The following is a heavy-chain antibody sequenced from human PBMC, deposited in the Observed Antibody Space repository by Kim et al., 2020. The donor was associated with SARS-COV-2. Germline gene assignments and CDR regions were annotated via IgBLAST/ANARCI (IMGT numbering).Heavy chain of an antibody. J-gene: IGHJ3*02. D-gene: IGHD1-1*01. Sequence: SAKGRFTISRDDSKNTAYLEMNGLKTEDTAVYYCTRIPATTLAFWDAFDIWGQGTMVTVSS. V-gene: IGHV3-73*01. CDR3: TRIPATTLAFWDAFDI.